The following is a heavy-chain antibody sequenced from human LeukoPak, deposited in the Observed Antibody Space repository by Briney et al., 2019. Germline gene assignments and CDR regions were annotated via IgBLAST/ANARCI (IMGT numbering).Heavy chain of an antibody. CDR2: ISAHNGNT. J-gene: IGHJ5*02. CDR3: ARGLEWLTRRHTWFDP. V-gene: IGHV1-18*01. CDR1: GYTFTSYG. Sequence: ASVKVSCKASGYTFTSYGISWVRQAPGQGLEWMGWISAHNGNTNYALKLQGRVTMTTDTSTRTAYMELRSLRSDDTAVYYCARGLEWLTRRHTWFDPWGQGTLVTVSS. D-gene: IGHD3-3*01.